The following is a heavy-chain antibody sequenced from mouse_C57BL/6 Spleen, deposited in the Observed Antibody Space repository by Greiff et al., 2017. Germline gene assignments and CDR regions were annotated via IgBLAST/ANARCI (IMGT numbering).Heavy chain of an antibody. CDR3: ARWGGSSSYYSAMDY. CDR2: IYPGDGDT. V-gene: IGHV1-80*01. J-gene: IGHJ4*01. CDR1: GYAFSSYW. Sequence: QVQLQQSGAELVKPGASVKISCKASGYAFSSYWMNWVKQRPGKGLEWIGQIYPGDGDTNYNGKFKGKATLTADKSASTAYMQLSSLTSEDSAVYFCARWGGSSSYYSAMDYWGQGTSVTVSS. D-gene: IGHD1-1*01.